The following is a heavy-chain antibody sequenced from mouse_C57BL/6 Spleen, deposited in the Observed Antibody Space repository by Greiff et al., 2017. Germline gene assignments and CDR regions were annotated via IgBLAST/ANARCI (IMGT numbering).Heavy chain of an antibody. Sequence: QVQLQQPGAELVKPGASVKLSCKASGYTFTSYWMHWVKQRPGRGLAWIGRIAPTSGGPKYNEKFKSKATLTVDKPSSTAYMQLSSLTSADSAVYYCAREGLAYYSNGNFDYWGQGTTLTVSS. CDR2: IAPTSGGP. D-gene: IGHD2-5*01. CDR1: GYTFTSYW. V-gene: IGHV1-72*01. CDR3: AREGLAYYSNGNFDY. J-gene: IGHJ2*01.